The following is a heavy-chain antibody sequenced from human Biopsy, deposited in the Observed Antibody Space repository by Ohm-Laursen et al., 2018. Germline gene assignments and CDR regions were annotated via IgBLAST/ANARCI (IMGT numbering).Heavy chain of an antibody. CDR2: IYHTGST. Sequence: SDTLSLTCTVSGGSISSGGNYWSWIRQFPGKGLEWIAYIYHTGSTYYNPSLKSRLSIAVDTSKNQFSVSLRSVSAADTAVYYCARADMVTTIVDYWGQGTLVTVFS. J-gene: IGHJ4*02. D-gene: IGHD5-12*01. CDR3: ARADMVTTIVDY. CDR1: GGSISSGGNY. V-gene: IGHV4-31*03.